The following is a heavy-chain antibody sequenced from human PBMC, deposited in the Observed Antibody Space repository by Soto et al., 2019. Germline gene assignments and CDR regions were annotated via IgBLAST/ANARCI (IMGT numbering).Heavy chain of an antibody. Sequence: EVQLLESGGGLVQPGGSLRLSCAASGFTFSSYAMSWVRQAPGKGLEWVSAISGSGGSTYYADSVKGRFTISRDNSKNTLYLQLNSLRAEDTAVYYCAKDDLPDYYDSSGYQPDAFDIWGPGTMVTVSS. CDR3: AKDDLPDYYDSSGYQPDAFDI. V-gene: IGHV3-23*01. J-gene: IGHJ3*02. CDR1: GFTFSSYA. CDR2: ISGSGGST. D-gene: IGHD3-22*01.